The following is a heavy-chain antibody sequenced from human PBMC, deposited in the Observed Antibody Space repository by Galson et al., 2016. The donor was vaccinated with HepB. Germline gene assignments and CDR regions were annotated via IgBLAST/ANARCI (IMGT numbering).Heavy chain of an antibody. J-gene: IGHJ4*02. V-gene: IGHV3-30*04. CDR1: GFTFSSYA. CDR3: SRDLTPRSYFDY. Sequence: SLRLSCAASGFTFSSYAMHWVRQAPGKGLEWVAVISFDETDKYYADSVKGRFTISRDNSKNTLYLQMYSLRAEDTAIYYCSRDLTPRSYFDYWGQGTLVTVSS. CDR2: ISFDETDK.